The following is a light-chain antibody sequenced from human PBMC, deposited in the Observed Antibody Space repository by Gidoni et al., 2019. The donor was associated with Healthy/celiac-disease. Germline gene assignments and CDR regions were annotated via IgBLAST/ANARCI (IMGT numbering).Light chain of an antibody. CDR2: EDN. Sequence: NFMLTPPHSVSESPGKTVTISCTGSSGSIASNYVQWYQQRPGSAPTTVIYEDNQRPSGVPDRFSGSIDSSSNSASLTISGLKTEDEADYYCQSYDSSNLWVFGGGTKLTVL. CDR3: QSYDSSNLWV. CDR1: SGSIASNY. V-gene: IGLV6-57*02. J-gene: IGLJ3*02.